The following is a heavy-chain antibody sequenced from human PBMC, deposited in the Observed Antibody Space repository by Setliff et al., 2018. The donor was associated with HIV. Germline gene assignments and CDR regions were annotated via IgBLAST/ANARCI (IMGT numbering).Heavy chain of an antibody. Sequence: PSETLSLTCTVSGGSISSGSYYWSWIRQPAGKGLEWIGHIYTSGSTNYNPSLKSRVTISVDTSKNQFSLKLSSVTAADTAVYYCARPSNYGSGSYGAFDIWGQGTMVTVSS. CDR1: GGSISSGSYY. CDR2: IYTSGST. CDR3: ARPSNYGSGSYGAFDI. D-gene: IGHD3-10*01. V-gene: IGHV4-61*09. J-gene: IGHJ3*02.